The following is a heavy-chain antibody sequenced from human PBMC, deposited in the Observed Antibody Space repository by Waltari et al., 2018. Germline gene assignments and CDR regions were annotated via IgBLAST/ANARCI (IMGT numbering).Heavy chain of an antibody. J-gene: IGHJ6*02. CDR2: INPNSGGT. D-gene: IGHD6-13*01. Sequence: QVQLVQSGAEVKKPGASVKVSCKASGYTFTGSYLLWVRQAPGQGLQWMGWINPNSGGTNYAQKFQGRVTMTRDTSISTAYMELSRLRSDDTAVYYCARGLWVAAYYYYGMDVWGQGTTVTVSS. CDR3: ARGLWVAAYYYYGMDV. CDR1: GYTFTGSY. V-gene: IGHV1-2*02.